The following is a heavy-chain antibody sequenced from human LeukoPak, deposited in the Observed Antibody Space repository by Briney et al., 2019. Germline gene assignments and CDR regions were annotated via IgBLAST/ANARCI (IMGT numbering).Heavy chain of an antibody. CDR3: ARGAIYDSSGYRFFDY. Sequence: PGGSLRLSCAASGFTFSSYEMNWVRQAPGKGLEWVSSISTTSSYINYADSVKGRFTISRDSAKNSLYLQMNSLRAEDTAVYYCARGAIYDSSGYRFFDYWGQGTLVTVSS. J-gene: IGHJ4*02. V-gene: IGHV3-21*06. D-gene: IGHD3-22*01. CDR1: GFTFSSYE. CDR2: ISTTSSYI.